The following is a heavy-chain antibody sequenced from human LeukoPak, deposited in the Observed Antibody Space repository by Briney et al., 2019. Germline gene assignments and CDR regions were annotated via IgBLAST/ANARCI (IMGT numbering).Heavy chain of an antibody. V-gene: IGHV3-74*01. CDR3: AREDYNDNGWYFDL. CDR1: GFTFSSYS. CDR2: INSDGSRT. Sequence: PGGSLRLSCAASGFTFSSYSMHWVSQAPGKGLVWVSRINSDGSRTTYAGSVKGRFTISRDNAKNTLYLQMNSLRAEDTAVFYCAREDYNDNGWYFDLWGRGTLVTVSS. D-gene: IGHD3-22*01. J-gene: IGHJ2*01.